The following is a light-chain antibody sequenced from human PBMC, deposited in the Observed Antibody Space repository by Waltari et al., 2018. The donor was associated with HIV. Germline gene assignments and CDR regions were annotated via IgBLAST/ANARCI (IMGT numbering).Light chain of an antibody. CDR2: VGTGGIVG. CDR1: SGSSTYK. CDR3: GADHGSGSNFNWV. V-gene: IGLV9-49*01. J-gene: IGLJ3*02. Sequence: QPVLTQPPSASASLGPSVTLTCTLTSGSSTYKVALYQQRPGTGPRFVMRVGTGGIVGSKGDGIPDRFSVVGSGLNRFLTIKNIQEEDEADYHCGADHGSGSNFNWVFGGGTKLTVL.